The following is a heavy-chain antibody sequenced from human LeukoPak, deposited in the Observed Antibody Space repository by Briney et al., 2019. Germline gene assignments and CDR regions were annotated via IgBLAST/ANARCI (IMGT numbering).Heavy chain of an antibody. Sequence: PGGSLRLSCAASGFNFNRYGLHWVRQAPGKGLEWVAVIWYDGRIEYYSDSVKGRFIISRDNFNNTLYLLMNSLRTEDTAVYYCARDGTTGLSSWNNWLDPWGQGTLVTVSS. CDR2: IWYDGRIE. D-gene: IGHD1-1*01. CDR1: GFNFNRYG. CDR3: ARDGTTGLSSWNNWLDP. J-gene: IGHJ5*02. V-gene: IGHV3-33*01.